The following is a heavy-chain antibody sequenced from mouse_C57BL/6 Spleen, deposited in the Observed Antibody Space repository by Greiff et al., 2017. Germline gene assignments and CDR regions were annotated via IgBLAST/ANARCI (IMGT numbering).Heavy chain of an antibody. Sequence: VQLQQPGAELVMPGASVKLSCKASGYTFTSYWMHWVKQRPGQGLEWIGEIDPSDSYTNYNQKFKGKTTLTVDKSSSTAYMQHSSRTSEDSAVYYCARGKGYMYDAGYAMDYWGQGTSVTVSS. V-gene: IGHV1-69*01. D-gene: IGHD2-14*01. J-gene: IGHJ4*01. CDR3: ARGKGYMYDAGYAMDY. CDR1: GYTFTSYW. CDR2: IDPSDSYT.